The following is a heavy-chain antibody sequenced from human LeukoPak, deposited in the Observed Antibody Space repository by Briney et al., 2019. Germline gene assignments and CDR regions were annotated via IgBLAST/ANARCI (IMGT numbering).Heavy chain of an antibody. V-gene: IGHV1-69*04. CDR3: ARDHYYDSSGYYSWFDP. CDR2: IIPIFGIA. J-gene: IGHJ5*02. CDR1: GGTFSSYA. D-gene: IGHD3-22*01. Sequence: SVKVSCKASGGTFSSYAISWVRQAPGQGLEWMGRIIPIFGIANCAQKFQGRVTITADKSTSTVYMELSSLRSEDTAVYYCARDHYYDSSGYYSWFDPWGQGTLVTVSS.